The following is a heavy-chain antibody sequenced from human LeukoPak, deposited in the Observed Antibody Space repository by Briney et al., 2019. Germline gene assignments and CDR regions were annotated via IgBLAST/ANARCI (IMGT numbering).Heavy chain of an antibody. Sequence: ASVKVSCKASGYTFTSYYMHWVRQAPEQGLEWMGIINPSGGSTSYAQKFQGRVTMTRDTSTSTVYMELSSLRSEDTAVYYCARCQGYSSGAPPGRFDPWGQGTLVTVSS. V-gene: IGHV1-46*01. D-gene: IGHD6-19*01. CDR2: INPSGGST. CDR3: ARCQGYSSGAPPGRFDP. CDR1: GYTFTSYY. J-gene: IGHJ5*02.